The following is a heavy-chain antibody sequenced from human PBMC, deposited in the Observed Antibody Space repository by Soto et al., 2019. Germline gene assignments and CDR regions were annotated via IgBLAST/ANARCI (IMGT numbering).Heavy chain of an antibody. V-gene: IGHV1-69*01. CDR2: IIPIFGTA. CDR1: GGTFNSYA. D-gene: IGHD3-9*01. J-gene: IGHJ6*02. Sequence: QVQLVQSGAEVKKPGSSVKVSCKASGGTFNSYAISWVRQAPGQGLEWMGGIIPIFGTANYAQKFQGRVTITADESTSTAYMELSSLRSEDTAVYYCASGFYDILTGYSPEGYYYYYYGMDVWGQGTTVTVSS. CDR3: ASGFYDILTGYSPEGYYYYYYGMDV.